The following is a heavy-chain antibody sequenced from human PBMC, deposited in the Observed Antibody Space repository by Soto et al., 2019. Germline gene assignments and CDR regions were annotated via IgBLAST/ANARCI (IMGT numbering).Heavy chain of an antibody. J-gene: IGHJ4*02. CDR3: ARVTTIAFAK. V-gene: IGHV3-66*01. D-gene: IGHD3-22*01. Sequence: GGSLRLSCVAPGLTVSTNYMSWVRQAPGKGLEWVSIMYSDGRTYHADSVKGRFTISRDNSKNLLYLQMNSLRAEDTAVYYCARVTTIAFAKWGQGTLV. CDR2: MYSDGRT. CDR1: GLTVSTNY.